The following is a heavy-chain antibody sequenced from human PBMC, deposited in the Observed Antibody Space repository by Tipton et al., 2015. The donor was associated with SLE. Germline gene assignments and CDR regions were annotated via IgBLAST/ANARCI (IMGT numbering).Heavy chain of an antibody. CDR1: GYSISSAYY. J-gene: IGHJ3*02. CDR3: ASSGIQLWLDDAFDI. V-gene: IGHV4-61*01. D-gene: IGHD5-18*01. Sequence: TLSLTCAVSGYSISSAYYWGWIRQPPGKGLEWIGYIYYSGSTNYNPSLKSRVTISVDTSKNQFSLKLSSVTAADTAVYYCASSGIQLWLDDAFDIWGQGTMVTVSS. CDR2: IYYSGST.